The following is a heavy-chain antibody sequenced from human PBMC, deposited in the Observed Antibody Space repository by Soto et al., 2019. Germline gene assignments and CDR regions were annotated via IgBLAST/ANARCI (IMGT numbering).Heavy chain of an antibody. CDR3: ARTYGDSREAYYYYGMDV. CDR2: IYYSGST. Sequence: SETLSLTCTVSGGSISSGDYYWSWIRQPPGKGLEWIGSIYYSGSTYYNPSLKSRVTISVDTSKNQFSLKLSSVTAADTAVYYCARTYGDSREAYYYYGMDVWGQGTTVTAP. V-gene: IGHV4-39*01. J-gene: IGHJ6*02. D-gene: IGHD4-17*01. CDR1: GGSISSGDYY.